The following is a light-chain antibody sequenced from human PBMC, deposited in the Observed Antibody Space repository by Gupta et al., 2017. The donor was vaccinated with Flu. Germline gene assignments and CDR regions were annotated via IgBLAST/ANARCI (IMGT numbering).Light chain of an antibody. Sequence: EIVLTQSPATLSLSPGERATLSCRASQSVSSYLAWYQQKPGQAPRLLIYDASNRATGIPARFSGSGAGTDFTLTISSREPEDFAVYYCQQRSNWPPRLTFGPGTKVDIK. CDR2: DAS. CDR3: QQRSNWPPRLT. CDR1: QSVSSY. J-gene: IGKJ3*01. V-gene: IGKV3-11*01.